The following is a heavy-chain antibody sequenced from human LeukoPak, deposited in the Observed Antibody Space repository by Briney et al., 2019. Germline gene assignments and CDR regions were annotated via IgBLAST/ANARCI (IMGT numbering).Heavy chain of an antibody. D-gene: IGHD6-19*01. CDR2: IYHSGST. CDR3: ARHAVYAGSGWAFDY. J-gene: IGHJ4*02. Sequence: SETLSLTCAVSGGSISSSNWWSWVRQPPGKGLEWIGEIYHSGSTNYNPSLKSRVTISVDKSKNQFSLKLSSVTAADTAVYFCARHAVYAGSGWAFDYWGQGTLVTVFS. CDR1: GGSISSSNW. V-gene: IGHV4-4*02.